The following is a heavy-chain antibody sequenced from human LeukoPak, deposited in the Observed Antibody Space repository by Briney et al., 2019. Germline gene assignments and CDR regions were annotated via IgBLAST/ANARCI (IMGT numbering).Heavy chain of an antibody. V-gene: IGHV3-74*01. Sequence: QPGGSLRLSCAASGFTFSNYWMHWVRQAPGKGLVWVSRIKSDGSRTDYADSVKGRFTISRDNAKNSLYLQMNSLRAEDTAVYYCARDRHSGSYSYDAFDIWGQGTMVTVSS. J-gene: IGHJ3*02. CDR3: ARDRHSGSYSYDAFDI. D-gene: IGHD1-26*01. CDR2: IKSDGSRT. CDR1: GFTFSNYW.